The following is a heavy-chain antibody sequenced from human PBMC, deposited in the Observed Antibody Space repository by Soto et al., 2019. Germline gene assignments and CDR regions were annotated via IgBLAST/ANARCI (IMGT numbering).Heavy chain of an antibody. CDR3: ARVERAYCGGDCYDY. CDR2: ISSSSSYI. J-gene: IGHJ4*02. CDR1: GFTFSSYS. D-gene: IGHD2-21*01. Sequence: EVQLVESGGGLVKPGGSLRLSCAASGFTFSSYSMNWVRQAPGKGLEWVSSISSSSSYIYYADSVKGRFTISRDNAKNSLYLQMNSLRAEDMAVYYCARVERAYCGGDCYDYWGQGTLVTVSS. V-gene: IGHV3-21*01.